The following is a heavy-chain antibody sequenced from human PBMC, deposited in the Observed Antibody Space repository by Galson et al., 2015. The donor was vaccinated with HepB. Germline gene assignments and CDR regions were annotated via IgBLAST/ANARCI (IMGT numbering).Heavy chain of an antibody. CDR3: ARAQSGYNLDWLDP. J-gene: IGHJ5*02. CDR1: GDSITTVRYY. CDR2: IYNRGST. V-gene: IGHV4-30-4*01. Sequence: TLSLTCTVSGDSITTVRYYWSWARQPPGKGLEWIGYIYNRGSTYYNPSLKSRLTISLDTSRSQFSLKLSSVTAADTAVYYCARAQSGYNLDWLDPWGQGTLVTVSS. D-gene: IGHD5-18*01.